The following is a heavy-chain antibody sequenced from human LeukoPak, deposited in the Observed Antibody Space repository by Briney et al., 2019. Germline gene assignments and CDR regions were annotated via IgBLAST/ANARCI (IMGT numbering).Heavy chain of an antibody. CDR3: ARAGSRCSSTTCYTYFDY. D-gene: IGHD2-2*02. Sequence: GGSLRLSCAASGFTFSSYWMHWVRQAPGKGLVWFSRINSDESITTYADSVKGRFTISRDNAKNTLYLQMNSLRAEDTAVYYCARAGSRCSSTTCYTYFDYWGQGTLVTVSS. J-gene: IGHJ4*02. CDR1: GFTFSSYW. V-gene: IGHV3-74*03. CDR2: INSDESIT.